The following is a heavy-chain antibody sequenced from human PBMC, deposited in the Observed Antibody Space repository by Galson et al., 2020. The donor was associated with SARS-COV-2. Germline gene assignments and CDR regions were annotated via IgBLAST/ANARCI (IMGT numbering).Heavy chain of an antibody. CDR3: TREDWQGGY. Sequence: GGSLRLSCAVSGFTFKDYWMSWVRQAPGKGLEWVANIKGDGGETNYVDSVKGRFSISRDNAVDSLYLQMSSLTVEDMAVYYCTREDWQGGYWGQGTRVTVSS. J-gene: IGHJ4*02. D-gene: IGHD3-9*01. CDR1: GFTFKDYW. V-gene: IGHV3-7*01. CDR2: IKGDGGET.